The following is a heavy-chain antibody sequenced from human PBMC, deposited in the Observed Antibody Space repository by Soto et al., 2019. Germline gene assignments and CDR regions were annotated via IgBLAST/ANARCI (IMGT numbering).Heavy chain of an antibody. CDR3: AQDTYYHDTSGYYTIDY. Sequence: PGGSLRLSCAASGLTFSSYGMHWVRQAPGRGLEWVAGISYDGRNKYYVDSVKGRFTISRDNSKNTLDLQMNSLRVEDTAVFYCAQDTYYHDTSGYYTIDYWGQAALVTVSS. CDR2: ISYDGRNK. CDR1: GLTFSSYG. J-gene: IGHJ4*02. V-gene: IGHV3-30*18. D-gene: IGHD3-22*01.